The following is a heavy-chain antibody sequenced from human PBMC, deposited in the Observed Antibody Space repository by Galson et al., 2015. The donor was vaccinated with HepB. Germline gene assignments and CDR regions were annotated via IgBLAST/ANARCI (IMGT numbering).Heavy chain of an antibody. CDR1: GFTFSSYA. D-gene: IGHD6-13*01. V-gene: IGHV3-64D*06. J-gene: IGHJ4*02. CDR2: ISSNGGST. Sequence: SLRLSCAASGFTFSSYAMHWVRQAPGQGLEYVSAISSNGGSTYYADSVKGRFTISRDNSKNTLYLQMSSLRAEDTAVYYCVKGLSLGSSSQLGGYWGQGTLVTVSS. CDR3: VKGLSLGSSSQLGGY.